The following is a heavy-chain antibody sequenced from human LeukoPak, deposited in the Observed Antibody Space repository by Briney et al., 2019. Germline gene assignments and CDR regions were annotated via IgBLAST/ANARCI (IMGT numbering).Heavy chain of an antibody. J-gene: IGHJ4*02. CDR3: AKDSSPVVVAATPGY. CDR1: GFTFSSYA. V-gene: IGHV3-30*18. D-gene: IGHD2-15*01. Sequence: GGSLRLSCAASGFTFSSYAMSWVRQAPGKGLEWVAVISYDGSNKYYADSVKGRFTISRDNSKNRLYLQMNSLRAEDTAVYYCAKDSSPVVVAATPGYWGQGTLVTVSS. CDR2: ISYDGSNK.